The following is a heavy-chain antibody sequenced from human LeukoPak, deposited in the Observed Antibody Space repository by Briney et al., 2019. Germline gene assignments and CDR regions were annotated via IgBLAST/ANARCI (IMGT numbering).Heavy chain of an antibody. CDR1: GGSISSGDYY. D-gene: IGHD6-6*01. V-gene: IGHV4-61*08. Sequence: PSETLSLTCTVSGGSISSGDYYWSWIRQPPGKGLEWIGYIYYSGSTNYNPSLKSRVTISVDTSKNQFSLKLSSVTAADTAVYYCARLGRGSSSSFDYWGQGTLVTVSS. J-gene: IGHJ4*02. CDR3: ARLGRGSSSSFDY. CDR2: IYYSGST.